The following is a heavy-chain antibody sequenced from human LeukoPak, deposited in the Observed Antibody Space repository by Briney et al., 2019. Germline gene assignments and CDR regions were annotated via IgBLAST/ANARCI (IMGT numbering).Heavy chain of an antibody. D-gene: IGHD2-21*02. J-gene: IGHJ3*02. CDR2: IIPIFGTA. CDR3: ARDKSCGGDCYSDAFDI. CDR1: GGTFSSYA. V-gene: IGHV1-69*01. Sequence: ASVKVSCKASGGTFSSYAISWVRQAPGQGLEWMGGIIPIFGTANYAQKFQGRVTITADESTSTAYMELSSLRSEDTAVYYCARDKSCGGDCYSDAFDIWGQGTMVTVSS.